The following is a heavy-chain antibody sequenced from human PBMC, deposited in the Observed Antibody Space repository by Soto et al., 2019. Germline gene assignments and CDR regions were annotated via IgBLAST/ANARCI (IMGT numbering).Heavy chain of an antibody. V-gene: IGHV3-48*02. Sequence: VQLVESGGGLVQPGGSLRLSCAASGFTFSSYSMNWVRQAPGKGLEWVSYISSTSNTIYYADSVKGRFTISRDNAKNSLYLQMSSLRDGDTAVYYCARDTGGYNYVTYWYFDLWGRGTLVTVSS. D-gene: IGHD5-12*01. CDR1: GFTFSSYS. CDR2: ISSTSNTI. J-gene: IGHJ2*01. CDR3: ARDTGGYNYVTYWYFDL.